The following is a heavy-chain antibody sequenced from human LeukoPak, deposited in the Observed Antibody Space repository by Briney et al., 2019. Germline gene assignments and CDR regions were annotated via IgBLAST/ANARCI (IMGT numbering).Heavy chain of an antibody. D-gene: IGHD5-12*01. CDR1: GDSISSGGYS. Sequence: SETLSFSCAVSGDSISSGGYSWSWIRQSPGKGLEWIGYIYYTGSTTYNPSLKSRVTISVDTSKKQFSLRLSSVTAADTAVYYCARVSGYDWESFYDYWGQGTLVTVSS. CDR3: ARVSGYDWESFYDY. J-gene: IGHJ4*02. CDR2: IYYTGST. V-gene: IGHV4-61*08.